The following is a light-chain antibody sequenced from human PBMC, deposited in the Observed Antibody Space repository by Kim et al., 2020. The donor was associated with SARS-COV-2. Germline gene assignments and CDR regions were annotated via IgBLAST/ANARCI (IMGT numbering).Light chain of an antibody. CDR2: DAS. CDR1: QSVSSY. CDR3: QQRSNWPLT. J-gene: IGKJ4*01. Sequence: EIVLTQSPATLSLSPGERATLSCRASQSVSSYLAWYQQKPGQAPRLLIYDASNRATGIPARFSGSGSGTDFTITISSLEPEDFAVYYCQQRSNWPLTFGGGNKVNIK. V-gene: IGKV3-11*01.